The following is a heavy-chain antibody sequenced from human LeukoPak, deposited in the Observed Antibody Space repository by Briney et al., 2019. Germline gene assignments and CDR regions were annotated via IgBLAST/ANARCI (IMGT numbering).Heavy chain of an antibody. J-gene: IGHJ5*02. CDR3: ARAPPGYCSGGSCSRPLDL. CDR1: GFTVSSNY. Sequence: PGGSLRLSCAASGFTVSSNYMSWVRQAPGKGLDWVSVLYSGGSTYYADSVKGRFTITRDNSRNTLYLQISSLRAEDTAVYYCARAPPGYCSGGSCSRPLDLWGQGTLVTVSS. V-gene: IGHV3-66*01. D-gene: IGHD2-15*01. CDR2: LYSGGST.